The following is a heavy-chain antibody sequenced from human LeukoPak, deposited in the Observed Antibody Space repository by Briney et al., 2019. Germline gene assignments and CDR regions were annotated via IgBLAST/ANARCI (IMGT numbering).Heavy chain of an antibody. Sequence: GGSLRLSCAASGFIFDDYVMHWVRQAPGKGLEWVSGISWTGATLGYADSVKGRFTISRDDAKNSLYLQMNSLRAEDTAVYYCARDANHIVVVPAAINYWGQGTLVTVSS. J-gene: IGHJ4*02. D-gene: IGHD2-2*01. CDR1: GFIFDDYV. V-gene: IGHV3-9*01. CDR3: ARDANHIVVVPAAINY. CDR2: ISWTGATL.